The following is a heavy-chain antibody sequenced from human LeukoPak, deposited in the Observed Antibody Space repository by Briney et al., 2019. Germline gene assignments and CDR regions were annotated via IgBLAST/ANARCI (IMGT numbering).Heavy chain of an antibody. J-gene: IGHJ4*02. CDR2: ISYDGSNE. D-gene: IGHD6-6*01. CDR3: ATDKGTSYLSSFDY. V-gene: IGHV3-30*04. CDR1: GFTFSSYV. Sequence: GGSLGLSCAASGFTFSSYVMHWVRQAPGKGLEWVAIISYDGSNEYYADSVKGRFTISRDNSKNTLYLQMNSLRAADTAVYYCATDKGTSYLSSFDYWGQGTLVTVSS.